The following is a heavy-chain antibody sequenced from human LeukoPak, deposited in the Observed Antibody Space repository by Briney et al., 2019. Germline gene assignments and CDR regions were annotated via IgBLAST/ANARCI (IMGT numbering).Heavy chain of an antibody. Sequence: GGSLRLSCAASGLTFSSYGMHWVRQAPGKGLEWVAVILNDGTRKYYAESVKGRFTISRDNSKNTLYLQMNSLRVEDTAVYYWAKDLDSSGYSYWGQGTLVSVSS. D-gene: IGHD3-22*01. CDR1: GLTFSSYG. CDR3: AKDLDSSGYSY. J-gene: IGHJ4*02. V-gene: IGHV3-30*18. CDR2: ILNDGTRK.